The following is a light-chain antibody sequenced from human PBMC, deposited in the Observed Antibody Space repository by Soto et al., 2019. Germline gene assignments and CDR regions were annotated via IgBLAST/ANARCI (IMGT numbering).Light chain of an antibody. Sequence: ETVMTQSPATLSVSPGERATLSCRSSQSVRGHLAWYQQKPGQIPRLLIYATSTRATGTPARFSGTGSETEYNLTISSLQSEDCAVYYCQQYDHWLPAFGQGTKVEIK. CDR1: QSVRGH. CDR3: QQYDHWLPA. CDR2: ATS. V-gene: IGKV3-15*01. J-gene: IGKJ1*01.